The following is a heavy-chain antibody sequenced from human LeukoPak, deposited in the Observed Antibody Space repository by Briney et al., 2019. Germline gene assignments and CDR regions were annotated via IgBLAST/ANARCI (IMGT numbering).Heavy chain of an antibody. D-gene: IGHD6-19*01. CDR3: ARGLRIAVAGNIDY. Sequence: PGGSLRLSCAASGFTFSSYWMSWVRQAPGKGLEWEAAISYDGSNKKYADSVKGRFTISRDNSKNTLYLQMNSLRAEDTAVYYCARGLRIAVAGNIDYWGQGTLVTVSS. CDR2: ISYDGSNK. CDR1: GFTFSSYW. J-gene: IGHJ4*02. V-gene: IGHV3-30*03.